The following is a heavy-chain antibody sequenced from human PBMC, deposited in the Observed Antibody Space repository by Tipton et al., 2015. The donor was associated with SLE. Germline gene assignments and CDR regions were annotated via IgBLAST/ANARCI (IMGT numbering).Heavy chain of an antibody. CDR2: IYYSGST. V-gene: IGHV4-59*12. CDR3: ARDEWYGSYYYGMDV. Sequence: TLSLTCTVSGGPISSYYWSWIRQPPGKGLEWIGYIYYSGSTNYNPSLKSRVTISVDRSKNQFSLKLSSVTAADTAVYYCARDEWYGSYYYGMDVWGQGTTVTVSS. J-gene: IGHJ6*02. CDR1: GGPISSYY. D-gene: IGHD3-3*01.